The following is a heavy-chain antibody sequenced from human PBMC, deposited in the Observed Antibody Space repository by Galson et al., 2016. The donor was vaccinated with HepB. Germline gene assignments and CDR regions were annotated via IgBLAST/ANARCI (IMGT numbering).Heavy chain of an antibody. D-gene: IGHD1-1*01. CDR3: AKERLVRRIFDH. Sequence: SLRLSCAASGFTFRHYWIHWVRQAPGKGLEWVASISTRRTTYYSDSVQGRFTISRDNSNNTLYLQMNGLRAEDTAVYYCAKERLVRRIFDHWGQGTLLTVSS. V-gene: IGHV3-69-1*01. CDR2: ISTRRTT. CDR1: GFTFRHYW. J-gene: IGHJ4*02.